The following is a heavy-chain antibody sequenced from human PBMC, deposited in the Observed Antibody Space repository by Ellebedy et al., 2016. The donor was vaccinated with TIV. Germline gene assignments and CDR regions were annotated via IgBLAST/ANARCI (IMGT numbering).Heavy chain of an antibody. CDR2: IHEHGSAT. CDR3: ARDRFFARDY. Sequence: PGGSLRLSCAVSGLSFSTSWMSWIRQAPGKGLEWVANIHEHGSATYYTDSVMGRFTISKDNANKSVFLQMNSLRVEDTAGYYCARDRFFARDYWGQGTLVTVSP. CDR1: GLSFSTSW. V-gene: IGHV3-7*03. D-gene: IGHD3-3*01. J-gene: IGHJ4*02.